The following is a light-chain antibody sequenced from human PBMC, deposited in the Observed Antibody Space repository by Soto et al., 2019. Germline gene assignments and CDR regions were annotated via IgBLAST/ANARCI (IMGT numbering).Light chain of an antibody. Sequence: EIVLTQSPGTLSLSPGERATLSCRASQSVSSSYLAWYQQKPGQGRRLLIYGASSRATGIPDRFSGSGSGPECPLTISRLEPEDFAVYYCQQYGSSPLTFGGGTKVHIK. CDR1: QSVSSSY. V-gene: IGKV3-20*01. J-gene: IGKJ4*01. CDR2: GAS. CDR3: QQYGSSPLT.